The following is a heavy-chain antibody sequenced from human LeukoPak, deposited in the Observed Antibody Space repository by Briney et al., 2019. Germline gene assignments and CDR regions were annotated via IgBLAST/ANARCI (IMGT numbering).Heavy chain of an antibody. CDR3: ARGGPSVKMIRGDFDH. CDR2: ISGSGDTT. D-gene: IGHD3-10*01. V-gene: IGHV3-23*01. CDR1: GFTFSNYA. Sequence: GGSPRLSCSGTGFTFSNYAMSWVRQAPGKGLEWVSVISGSGDTTEYADSVKGRFAISRDNSDNTVYLEMNRLRVEDTAVYYCARGGPSVKMIRGDFDHWGQGTLVTVSS. J-gene: IGHJ4*02.